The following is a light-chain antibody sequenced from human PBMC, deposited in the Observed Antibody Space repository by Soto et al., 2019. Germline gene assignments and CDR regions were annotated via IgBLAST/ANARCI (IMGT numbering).Light chain of an antibody. CDR1: SSDVGGYNY. CDR2: EVS. V-gene: IGLV2-14*01. J-gene: IGLJ1*01. CDR3: TSYTSSSNLDV. Sequence: QWVLPHPASVSWSPGHAITISCTGTSSDVGGYNYVSWYQQHPGKDPKLMIYEVSNRPLGVSNRFSGSKSGNTASLTISGLQAEDEADYYCTSYTSSSNLDVFGTGTKVTAL.